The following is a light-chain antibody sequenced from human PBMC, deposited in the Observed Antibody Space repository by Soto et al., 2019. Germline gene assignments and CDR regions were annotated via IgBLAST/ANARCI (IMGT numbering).Light chain of an antibody. CDR2: AAS. CDR1: HTIIRY. CDR3: QKSYSNLLT. J-gene: IGKJ3*01. V-gene: IGKV1-39*01. Sequence: DIQMTQSPSSLSAFVGDRVTITCRASHTIIRYLNWYQQKPGRAPNLLIYAASSLQTGVPSRFSGRGSGTEFTLTITILQPEDFATYYWQKSYSNLLTFGPGTKVEIK.